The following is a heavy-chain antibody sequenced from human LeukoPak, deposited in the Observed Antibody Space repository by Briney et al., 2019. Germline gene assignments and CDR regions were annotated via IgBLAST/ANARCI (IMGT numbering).Heavy chain of an antibody. CDR2: MNPNSGNT. Sequence: GASVKVSCRASGYTFTSYDINWVRQATGQGLEWMGWMNPNSGNTGYAQKFQGRVTMTRNTSISTAHMELSSLRSEDTAVYYCARVIVGATTDYWGQGTLVTVSS. CDR1: GYTFTSYD. V-gene: IGHV1-8*01. J-gene: IGHJ4*02. CDR3: ARVIVGATTDY. D-gene: IGHD1-26*01.